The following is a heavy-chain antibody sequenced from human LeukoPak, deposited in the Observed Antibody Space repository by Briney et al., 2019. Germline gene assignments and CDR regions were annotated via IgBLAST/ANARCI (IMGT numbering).Heavy chain of an antibody. Sequence: GSLRLSCAASGFTFSSYTMNWVRQGPGKGLEWIGEINHSGSTNYNPSLKSRVTISVDTSKNQFSLKLSSVTAADTAVYYCARRAPNRGYSYGPTKLSNYGMDVWGQGTTVTVSS. J-gene: IGHJ6*02. CDR2: INHSGST. V-gene: IGHV4-34*01. CDR1: GFTFSSYT. D-gene: IGHD5-18*01. CDR3: ARRAPNRGYSYGPTKLSNYGMDV.